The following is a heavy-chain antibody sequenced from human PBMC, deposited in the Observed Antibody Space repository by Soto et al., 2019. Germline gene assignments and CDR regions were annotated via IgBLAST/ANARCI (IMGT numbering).Heavy chain of an antibody. J-gene: IGHJ6*01. CDR2: VSGRGGST. V-gene: IGHV3-23*01. CDR1: GFTFNHYA. Sequence: VQLLESGGGLVQPGGSLRLACTASGFTFNHYAMSWVRQAPGKGLEWVSAVSGRGGSTKYADSVKGRFIIASDNSNSTVYLQMDSLKREETAIYYCATDSTGTTYIYFSHYGFDVWGQGTTVTVSS. D-gene: IGHD4-17*01. CDR3: ATDSTGTTYIYFSHYGFDV.